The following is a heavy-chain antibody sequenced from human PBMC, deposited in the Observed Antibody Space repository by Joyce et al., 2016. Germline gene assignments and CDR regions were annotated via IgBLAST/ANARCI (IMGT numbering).Heavy chain of an antibody. CDR2: MWNGGTDE. Sequence: QVQLVECGGGVVRPGRSLRLSCTVSGLSLNNYGLHWVRQGPGKGLDGVALMWNGGTDEYYSDSVKGRFTMSRDYSKNTQYLQMKNLRADDTAAYYCVRDNAPSYYYGMDVWGQGTTVIVSS. J-gene: IGHJ6*02. V-gene: IGHV3-33*01. CDR3: VRDNAPSYYYGMDV. CDR1: GLSLNNYG.